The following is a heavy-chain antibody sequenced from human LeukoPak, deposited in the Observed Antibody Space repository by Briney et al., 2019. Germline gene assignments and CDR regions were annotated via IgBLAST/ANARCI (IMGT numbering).Heavy chain of an antibody. CDR3: AREWESDL. D-gene: IGHD1-26*01. Sequence: GGSLRLSCAASGFTFSSYWMSWVRQAPGKGLEWVSSISSSSSYIYYADSVKGRFTISRGNAKSSLSLQMNSLRAEDTAVYYCAREWESDLWGQGTLVTVSS. CDR2: ISSSSSYI. V-gene: IGHV3-21*01. J-gene: IGHJ5*02. CDR1: GFTFSSYW.